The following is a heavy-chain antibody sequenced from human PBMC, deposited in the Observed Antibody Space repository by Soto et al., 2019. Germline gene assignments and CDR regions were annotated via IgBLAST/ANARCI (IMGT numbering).Heavy chain of an antibody. V-gene: IGHV4-59*01. Sequence: SETLSLTCTVSGGSISSSYWSWIRQPPGKGLEWLAYIYDDGSANYNPSLKSRATMSLDMSKNQFSLKLTSVTAADTAVYYCARDKYCSGGSCRKNWFDPWGQGTLVTVSS. J-gene: IGHJ5*02. CDR2: IYDDGSA. CDR1: GGSISSSY. CDR3: ARDKYCSGGSCRKNWFDP. D-gene: IGHD2-15*01.